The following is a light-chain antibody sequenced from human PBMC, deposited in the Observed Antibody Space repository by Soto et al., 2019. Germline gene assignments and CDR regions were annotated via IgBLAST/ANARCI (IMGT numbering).Light chain of an antibody. CDR3: AAWDATLDGYV. Sequence: QSALTQPPSASGAPGQRGTISCSTSSSNLGDNTVNWYQHVPGTAPKLLIYSYDQRPSGVPDRFSGSRSGTSASLAISGLQSEDEADYYCAAWDATLDGYVFGTGTKVTVL. CDR2: SYD. J-gene: IGLJ1*01. V-gene: IGLV1-44*01. CDR1: SSNLGDNT.